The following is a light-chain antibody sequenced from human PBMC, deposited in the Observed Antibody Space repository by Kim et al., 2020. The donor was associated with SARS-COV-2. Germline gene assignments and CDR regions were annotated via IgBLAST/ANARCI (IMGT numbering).Light chain of an antibody. CDR2: GAS. CDR3: QKHNTAPCT. V-gene: IGKV1-27*01. Sequence: ASVGDRVTITCRASQDIGNYLGWYQQKPGKVPKVLIYGASTLQSGVPSRFSGSGSGTEFTLTIGSLQTEDFATYYCQKHNTAPCTFGPGTQLEIK. CDR1: QDIGNY. J-gene: IGKJ1*01.